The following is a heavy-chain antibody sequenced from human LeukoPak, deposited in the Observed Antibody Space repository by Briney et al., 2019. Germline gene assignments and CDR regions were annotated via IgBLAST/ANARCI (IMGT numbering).Heavy chain of an antibody. CDR2: INSDESST. J-gene: IGHJ3*02. Sequence: GGSLRLSCAASGFTFSSYWMHWVRQAPGKGLVWVSRINSDESSTSYADSVKGRFTISRDNAKNTLYLQMNSLRAEDTAVYYCAREWRGYYYDSGGYYLLDAFDIWGQGTMVIVSS. CDR1: GFTFSSYW. D-gene: IGHD3-22*01. CDR3: AREWRGYYYDSGGYYLLDAFDI. V-gene: IGHV3-74*01.